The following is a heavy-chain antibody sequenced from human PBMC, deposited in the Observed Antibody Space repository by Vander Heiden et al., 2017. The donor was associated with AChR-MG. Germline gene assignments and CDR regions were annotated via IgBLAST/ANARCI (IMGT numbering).Heavy chain of an antibody. CDR3: GRLVAYDNSGYSLVGGRFFDY. CDR2: LYYSGST. CDR1: GGSIRSSSYY. D-gene: IGHD3-22*01. V-gene: IGHV4-39*01. J-gene: IGHJ4*02. Sequence: QLQLQESGPGLVKPSETLSRTCTVPGGSIRSSSYYWGWIRQPPGKGLEWIGSLYYSGSTYYNPSLKSRVTISVDTSRNQFSLSLSSVTAADTAVYYCGRLVAYDNSGYSLVGGRFFDYWGQGILVTISS.